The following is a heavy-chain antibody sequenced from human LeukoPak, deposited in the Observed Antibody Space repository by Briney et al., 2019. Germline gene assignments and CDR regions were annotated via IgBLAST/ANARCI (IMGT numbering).Heavy chain of an antibody. Sequence: SETLSLTCTVSGGSLSSYYWSWIRQPPGKGLEWIGYIYYSGSTNYNPSLKSRVTISVDTSKNQFSLKLSSVTAADTAVYYCASSGAFTISAFDYWGQGTLVTVSS. V-gene: IGHV4-59*01. CDR3: ASSGAFTISAFDY. CDR1: GGSLSSYY. D-gene: IGHD3-9*01. J-gene: IGHJ4*02. CDR2: IYYSGST.